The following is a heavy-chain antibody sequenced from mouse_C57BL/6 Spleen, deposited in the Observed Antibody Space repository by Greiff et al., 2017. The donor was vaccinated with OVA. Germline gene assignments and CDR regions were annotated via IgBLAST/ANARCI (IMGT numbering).Heavy chain of an antibody. D-gene: IGHD2-2*01. CDR1: GYTFTDYY. V-gene: IGHV1-26*01. J-gene: IGHJ4*01. Sequence: VQLQQSGPELVKPGASVKISCKASGYTFTDYYMNWVKQSHGKSLEWIGDINPNNGGTSYNQKLKGKATLTVDKSSSTAYMELRSLTSEYSAVYYCARKRIYYGYDVRAMDYWGQGTSVTVSS. CDR3: ARKRIYYGYDVRAMDY. CDR2: INPNNGGT.